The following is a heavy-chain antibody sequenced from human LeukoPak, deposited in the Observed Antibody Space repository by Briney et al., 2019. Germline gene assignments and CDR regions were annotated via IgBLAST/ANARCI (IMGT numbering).Heavy chain of an antibody. J-gene: IGHJ4*02. Sequence: GRSLRLSCAASGFTFSSYGMHWVRQAPGKGLEWVGRVKSKTDGGTTDYAAPVKGRFTVSRDDSQNTLYLQMSSLKTEDTAVYYCTTVGSGWYHAGCWGQGTLVTVSS. D-gene: IGHD6-19*01. CDR2: VKSKTDGGTT. V-gene: IGHV3-15*01. CDR1: GFTFSSYG. CDR3: TTVGSGWYHAGC.